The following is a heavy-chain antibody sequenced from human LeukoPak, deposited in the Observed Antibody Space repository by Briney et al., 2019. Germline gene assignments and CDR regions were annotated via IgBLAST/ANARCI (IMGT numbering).Heavy chain of an antibody. V-gene: IGHV1-46*01. Sequence: ASVKVSCKAFGYTFTSNYMHWVRQAPGQGPEWMGVISPSGGSTTYAQKFQGRVTLTRDMSTSTDYLELSSLRSEDTAVYYCARAGFYGSGSYHDYWGQGTLVTVSS. CDR1: GYTFTSNY. J-gene: IGHJ4*02. CDR2: ISPSGGST. CDR3: ARAGFYGSGSYHDY. D-gene: IGHD3-10*01.